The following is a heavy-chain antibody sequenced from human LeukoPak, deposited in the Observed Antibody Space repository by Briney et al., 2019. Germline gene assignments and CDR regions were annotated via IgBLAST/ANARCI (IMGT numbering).Heavy chain of an antibody. D-gene: IGHD3-10*01. Sequence: GGSLRLSCAASGFTFSSYGMHWVRQAPGKGLEWVAVISYDGSNKYYADSVKGRFTISRDNSKNTLYLQMNSLRAEDTAVYYCAKEWSGNGYVDYWGQGTLVTVSS. CDR2: ISYDGSNK. CDR3: AKEWSGNGYVDY. V-gene: IGHV3-30*18. CDR1: GFTFSSYG. J-gene: IGHJ4*02.